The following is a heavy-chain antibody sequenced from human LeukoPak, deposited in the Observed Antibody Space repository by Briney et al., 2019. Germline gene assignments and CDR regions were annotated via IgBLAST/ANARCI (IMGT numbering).Heavy chain of an antibody. CDR1: GASISTGGYH. CDR2: IYYSGST. J-gene: IGHJ5*02. V-gene: IGHV4-61*08. Sequence: SETLSLTCTVSGASISTGGYHWSWIRQHPGKGLEWIGYIYYSGSTNYNPSLKSRVTISVDTSKNQFSLKLSSVTAADTAVYYCARHAVVYSSGWYGNWFDPWGQGTLVTVSS. CDR3: ARHAVVYSSGWYGNWFDP. D-gene: IGHD6-19*01.